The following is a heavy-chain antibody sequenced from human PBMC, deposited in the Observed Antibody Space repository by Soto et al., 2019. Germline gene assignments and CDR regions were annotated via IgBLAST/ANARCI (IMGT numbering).Heavy chain of an antibody. CDR2: IYYSGST. V-gene: IGHV4-39*01. D-gene: IGHD3-3*01. J-gene: IGHJ4*02. CDR3: ASMYYDFWSGYFREDY. Sequence: PSETLSLTCTVSGGSISSSSYYWGWIRQPPGKGLEWIGSIYYSGSTYYNPSLKSRVTISVDTSKNQFSLKLSSVTAADTAVYYCASMYYDFWSGYFREDYWGQGTLVTVSS. CDR1: GGSISSSSYY.